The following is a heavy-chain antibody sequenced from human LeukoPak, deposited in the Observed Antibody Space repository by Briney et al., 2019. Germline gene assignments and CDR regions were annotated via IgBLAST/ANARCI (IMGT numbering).Heavy chain of an antibody. D-gene: IGHD5-12*01. CDR3: TRESSGYDYEFAYYYYYMDV. CDR2: IRSKANSYAT. J-gene: IGHJ6*03. CDR1: GFTFSGSA. Sequence: PGGSLKLSCAASGFTFSGSAMHWVRQASGKGLEWVGRIRSKANSYATAYAASVKGRFTISRDDSKNTAYLQMNSLKTEDTAVYYCTRESSGYDYEFAYYYYYMDVWGKGTTVTISS. V-gene: IGHV3-73*01.